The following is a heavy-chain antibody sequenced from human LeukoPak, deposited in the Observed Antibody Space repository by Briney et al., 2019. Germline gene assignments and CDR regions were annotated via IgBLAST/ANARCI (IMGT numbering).Heavy chain of an antibody. CDR1: GGSISSSSYY. V-gene: IGHV4-39*07. D-gene: IGHD6-13*01. J-gene: IGHJ4*02. Sequence: SETLSLTCTVSGGSISSSSYYWGWIRQPPGKGLEWIGSIYYSGSTYYNPSLKSRVTISVDTSKNQFSLKLSSVTAADTAVYYCARDSAAAGLGDYWGQGTLVTVSS. CDR3: ARDSAAAGLGDY. CDR2: IYYSGST.